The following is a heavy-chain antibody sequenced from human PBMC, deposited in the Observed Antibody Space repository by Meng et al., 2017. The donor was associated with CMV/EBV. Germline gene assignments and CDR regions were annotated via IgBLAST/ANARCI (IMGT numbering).Heavy chain of an antibody. J-gene: IGHJ3*02. CDR1: GFTFSSYE. CDR3: ARVGLVPAAKDAFDI. Sequence: LTCAASGFTFSSYEMNWVRQAPGKGLEWVSYISSSGSTIYYADSVKGRFTISRDNAKNSLYLQMNSLRAEDTAVYYCARVGLVPAAKDAFDIWGQGTMVTVSS. D-gene: IGHD2-2*01. V-gene: IGHV3-48*03. CDR2: ISSSGSTI.